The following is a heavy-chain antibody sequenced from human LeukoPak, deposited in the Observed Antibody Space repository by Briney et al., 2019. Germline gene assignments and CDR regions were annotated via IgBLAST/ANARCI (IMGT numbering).Heavy chain of an antibody. CDR3: ATGTRIGSGNFRY. CDR1: GYALTELS. D-gene: IGHD3-10*01. CDR2: FDPEDGET. J-gene: IGHJ4*02. V-gene: IGHV1-24*01. Sequence: GASVEVSCKASGYALTELSMHWVRQAPGKGLEWMGGFDPEDGETIYAQKFQGRVTMTEDTSTDTAYMDLSSLRSEDTAVYYCATGTRIGSGNFRYWGQGTLVTVFS.